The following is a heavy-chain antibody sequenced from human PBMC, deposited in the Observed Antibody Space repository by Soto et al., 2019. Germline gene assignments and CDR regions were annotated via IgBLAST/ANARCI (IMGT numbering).Heavy chain of an antibody. J-gene: IGHJ4*02. CDR1: GASISSGNHY. V-gene: IGHV4-61*01. CDR2: IYHCGIT. Sequence: QVQMQESGPGLVKPSETLSLTCTVSGASISSGNHYWSWVRQPPGKGLEWIGYIYHCGITNYNPSLKSRVTISADTSRNQFSLKVNSVTAADTAVYYCARGWDANSWGQGTLVTVSS. D-gene: IGHD6-19*01. CDR3: ARGWDANS.